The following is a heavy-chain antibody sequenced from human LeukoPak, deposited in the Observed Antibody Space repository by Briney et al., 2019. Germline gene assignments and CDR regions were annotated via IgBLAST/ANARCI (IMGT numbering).Heavy chain of an antibody. CDR2: IIPIFGTA. J-gene: IGHJ4*02. CDR1: GGTFTSYA. Sequence: SVTVSSKASGGTFTSYAISWVRQAPGQGLEWMGGIIPIFGTANYAQKFQGRVTITADESTSTAYMELSSLRSEDTAVYYCAGSDYYDSSGAFDYWGQGTLVTVSS. D-gene: IGHD3-22*01. CDR3: AGSDYYDSSGAFDY. V-gene: IGHV1-69*01.